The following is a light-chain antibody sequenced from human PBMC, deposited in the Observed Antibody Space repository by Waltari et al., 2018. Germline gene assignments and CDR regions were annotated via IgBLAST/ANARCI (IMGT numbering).Light chain of an antibody. Sequence: QPLLTQSPSASASPGASVNLTVTLTRALTSNAVVRHQQQPEKGPRYLMKVNSDGTHTKAVGITDRFSGSSSGAERYLTLSSLQSDDEADYYCQNWGTGVQWVFGGGSKVTVL. J-gene: IGLJ3*02. CDR1: RALTSNA. CDR2: VNSDGTH. CDR3: QNWGTGVQWV. V-gene: IGLV4-69*01.